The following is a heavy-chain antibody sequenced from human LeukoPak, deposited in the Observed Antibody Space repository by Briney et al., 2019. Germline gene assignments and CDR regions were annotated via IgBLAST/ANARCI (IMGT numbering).Heavy chain of an antibody. CDR1: GFTFSSYS. D-gene: IGHD2-21*02. V-gene: IGHV3-21*01. CDR2: ISSSSSYI. Sequence: GGSLRLSCAASGFTFSSYSLNWVRQAPGKGLEWVSSISSSSSYIYYADSAKGRFTISRDNAKNSLYLQMNSLRAEDTAVYYCARDPPPVTAGYYFDYWGQGTLVTVSS. CDR3: ARDPPPVTAGYYFDY. J-gene: IGHJ4*02.